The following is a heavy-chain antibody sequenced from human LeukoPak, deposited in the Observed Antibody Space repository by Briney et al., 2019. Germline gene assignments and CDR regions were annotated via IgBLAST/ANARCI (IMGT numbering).Heavy chain of an antibody. CDR1: GFTFGDYA. V-gene: IGHV3-49*04. J-gene: IGHJ6*03. CDR2: IRSKAYGGTT. CDR3: TRDYTDYDFWSGYKSYYYMDV. D-gene: IGHD3-3*01. Sequence: GGSLRLSCTASGFTFGDYAMSWVRQAPGKGLEWVGFIRSKAYGGTTEYAASVKGRFTIPRDDSKSIAYLQMNSLKTEDTAVYYCTRDYTDYDFWSGYKSYYYMDVWGKGTTVTVSS.